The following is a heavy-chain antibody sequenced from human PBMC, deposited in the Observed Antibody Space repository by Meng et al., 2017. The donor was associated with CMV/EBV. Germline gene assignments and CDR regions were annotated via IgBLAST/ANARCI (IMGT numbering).Heavy chain of an antibody. CDR1: GFTFSNAW. V-gene: IGHV3-74*01. CDR2: INSDGSST. J-gene: IGHJ6*02. CDR3: ASEGSSDFWSGYYPTENTYYYYKGMND. Sequence: GESLKISCAASGFTFSNAWMSWVRQAPGKGLVWVSRINSDGSSTSYADYVKGRFTISRDNANNKLYLQMNSQRDEDTAVYYCASEGSSDFWSGYYPTENTYYYYKGMNDWGQGTTVTVSS. D-gene: IGHD3-3*01.